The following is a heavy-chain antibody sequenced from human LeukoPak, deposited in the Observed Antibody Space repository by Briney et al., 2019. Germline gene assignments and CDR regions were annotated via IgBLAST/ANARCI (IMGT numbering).Heavy chain of an antibody. J-gene: IGHJ5*02. D-gene: IGHD3-3*01. Sequence: GASVKVSCKASGYTFPGYYMHWVRQAPGQGLEWMGWINPQSGGTNYAQKFQGRVTMTRDTSISTAYMELSRLRSDDTAVYYCARDLGAVLRFLEWPMGWFDPWGQGTLVTVSS. CDR3: ARDLGAVLRFLEWPMGWFDP. V-gene: IGHV1-2*02. CDR1: GYTFPGYY. CDR2: INPQSGGT.